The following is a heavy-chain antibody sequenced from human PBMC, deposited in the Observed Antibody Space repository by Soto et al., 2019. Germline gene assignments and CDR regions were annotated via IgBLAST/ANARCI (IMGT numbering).Heavy chain of an antibody. J-gene: IGHJ4*02. D-gene: IGHD1-1*01. CDR2: ISSGGGTV. CDR3: PRKASHDLDY. Sequence: PGGSLRLSCAASGFTFSFYDVNWVRQAPGKGLEWVSYISSGGGTVYYADSVKGRFTISRDNAKNSLYLQMNSLRAEDTAVYYCPRKASHDLDYWGQGTLVTVSS. V-gene: IGHV3-48*03. CDR1: GFTFSFYD.